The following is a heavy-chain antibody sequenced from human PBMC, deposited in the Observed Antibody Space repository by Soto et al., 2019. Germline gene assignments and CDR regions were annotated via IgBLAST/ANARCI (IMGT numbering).Heavy chain of an antibody. CDR1: GFTFSSYA. V-gene: IGHV3-30*04. CDR2: ISYDGSNK. Sequence: QVQLVESGGGVVQPGRSLRLSCAASGFTFSSYAMHWVRQAPGKGLEWVAVISYDGSNKYYADSVKGRFTISRDNSKNTLYLQMNRLRAEDTAVYYCASDYPNRWELSGGFDYWGQGTLVTVSS. CDR3: ASDYPNRWELSGGFDY. D-gene: IGHD1-26*01. J-gene: IGHJ4*02.